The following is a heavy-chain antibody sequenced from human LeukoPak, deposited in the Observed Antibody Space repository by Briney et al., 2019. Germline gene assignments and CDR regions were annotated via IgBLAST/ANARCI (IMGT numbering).Heavy chain of an antibody. V-gene: IGHV1-18*01. Sequence: GASVKVSCKASGYTFTCYGISWVRQAPGQGLEWMGWISAYNGNTNYAQKLQGRVTMTTDTSTSTAYMELRSLRSDDTAVYYCARDLRFLEWLLSGVGFDYWGQGTLVTVSS. J-gene: IGHJ4*02. CDR1: GYTFTCYG. CDR3: ARDLRFLEWLLSGVGFDY. D-gene: IGHD3-3*01. CDR2: ISAYNGNT.